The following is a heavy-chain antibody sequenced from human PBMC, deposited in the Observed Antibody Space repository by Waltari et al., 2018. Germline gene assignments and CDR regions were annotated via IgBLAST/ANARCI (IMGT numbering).Heavy chain of an antibody. J-gene: IGHJ6*02. V-gene: IGHV3-53*01. Sequence: EVQLVESGGGLIQPGGPLRLSCAASGFTVSTTYTTWVRQAPGKGLEGVSIIYSGGSTYYADSVKGRFTISRDSSKNTVYLQMNSLRAEDTAVYYCARAKTPPAPFHYFGMDVWGQGTTVAVS. CDR2: IYSGGST. D-gene: IGHD2-2*01. CDR1: GFTVSTTY. CDR3: ARAKTPPAPFHYFGMDV.